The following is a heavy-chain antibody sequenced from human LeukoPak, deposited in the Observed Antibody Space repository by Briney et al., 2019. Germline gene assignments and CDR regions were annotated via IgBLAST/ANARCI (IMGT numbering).Heavy chain of an antibody. D-gene: IGHD1-1*01. V-gene: IGHV1-2*02. CDR3: ARLATTLIPFDY. J-gene: IGHJ4*02. CDR1: GYTFTGYF. Sequence: ASVKVSCKASGYTFTGYFVHWVRQAPGQGLEWMGWINPNSGGTNYAQKLQGRVTLTRDTSISTAYMELSRLSSDDTAVYYCARLATTLIPFDYWGQGTLVTVSS. CDR2: INPNSGGT.